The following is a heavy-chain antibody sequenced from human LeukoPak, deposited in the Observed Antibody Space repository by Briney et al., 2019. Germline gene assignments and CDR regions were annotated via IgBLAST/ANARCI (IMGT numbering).Heavy chain of an antibody. Sequence: GGSLRLSCAASGFTFSSYAMSWVRQAPGKGLEWVSVIYSGGSTYYADSVKGRFTISRDNSKNTLYLQMNSLRAEDTAVYYCAREYSSGYYFDYWGQGTLVTVSS. CDR2: IYSGGST. V-gene: IGHV3-66*01. CDR3: AREYSSGYYFDY. CDR1: GFTFSSYA. J-gene: IGHJ4*02. D-gene: IGHD3-22*01.